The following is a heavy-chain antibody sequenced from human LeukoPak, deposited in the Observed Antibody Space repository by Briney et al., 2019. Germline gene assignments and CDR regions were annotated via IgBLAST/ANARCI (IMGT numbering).Heavy chain of an antibody. CDR1: GFTFSSDW. D-gene: IGHD1-1*01. J-gene: IGHJ4*02. CDR2: IKQDGSEK. Sequence: QPGGCLRLSCAASGFTFSSDWMSWVRQAPGKGLERVANIKQDGSEKYYVDSVKGRFTISRDNAKNSLYLQMNSLRAEDTAVYYCARAPWNDFDYWGQGTLVTVSS. CDR3: ARAPWNDFDY. V-gene: IGHV3-7*01.